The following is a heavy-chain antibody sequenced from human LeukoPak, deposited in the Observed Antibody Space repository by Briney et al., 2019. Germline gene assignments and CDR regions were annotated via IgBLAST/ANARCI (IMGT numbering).Heavy chain of an antibody. CDR3: ARGSFYDNSGYCTPRYYFDY. CDR1: DEPFSGYY. Sequence: SETLSLTCAISDEPFSGYYWGWIRQPPGKGLELIGEINRNGNTDYNPSLKSRVSMSIDTSKNQLSLNLISVTAADTAVYYCARGSFYDNSGYCTPRYYFDYWGPGTLVAVSS. V-gene: IGHV4-34*01. J-gene: IGHJ4*02. CDR2: INRNGNT. D-gene: IGHD3-22*01.